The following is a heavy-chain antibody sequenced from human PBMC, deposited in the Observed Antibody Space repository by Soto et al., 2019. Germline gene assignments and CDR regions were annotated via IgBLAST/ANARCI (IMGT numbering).Heavy chain of an antibody. D-gene: IGHD2-15*01. V-gene: IGHV3-7*01. Sequence: PVGSLRLSCAVSGFTFSNYWMSWVRQAPGKGLKWVANIKQDGTEKYYVDSLEGRFTISRDNAKNSVYLQINSLRAEDTAVYFCERDCSGGSCYPGMDVWGQGTTVTVSS. CDR1: GFTFSNYW. J-gene: IGHJ6*02. CDR2: IKQDGTEK. CDR3: ERDCSGGSCYPGMDV.